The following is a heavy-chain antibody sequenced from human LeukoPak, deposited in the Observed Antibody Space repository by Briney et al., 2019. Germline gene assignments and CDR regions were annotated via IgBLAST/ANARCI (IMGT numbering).Heavy chain of an antibody. CDR3: ARTGSPTVTTFAVDY. D-gene: IGHD4-17*01. J-gene: IGHJ4*02. Sequence: SETLSLTCTVSGGSISSGGYYWSWIRQHPGKGLEWIGYIYYSGSTYYNPSLKSRVTISVDTSKNQFSLKLSSVTAADTAVYYCARTGSPTVTTFAVDYWGQETLVTVSS. V-gene: IGHV4-31*03. CDR1: GGSISSGGYY. CDR2: IYYSGST.